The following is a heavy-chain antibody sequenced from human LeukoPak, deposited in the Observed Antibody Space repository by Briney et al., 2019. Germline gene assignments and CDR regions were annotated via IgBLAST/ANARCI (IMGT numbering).Heavy chain of an antibody. Sequence: PSETLSLTCTVSGGSISSYYWSWIRQPAGKGLEWIGRIYTSGSTNYNPSLKSRVTMSVDTSKNQFSLKLSSVTAADTAVYYCAREAEGRINYYYYYMDVWGKGTTVTVSS. CDR3: AREAEGRINYYYYYMDV. D-gene: IGHD2/OR15-2a*01. CDR1: GGSISSYY. J-gene: IGHJ6*03. CDR2: IYTSGST. V-gene: IGHV4-4*07.